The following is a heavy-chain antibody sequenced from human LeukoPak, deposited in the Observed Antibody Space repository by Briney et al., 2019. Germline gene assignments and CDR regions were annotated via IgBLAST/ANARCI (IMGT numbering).Heavy chain of an antibody. CDR3: AKDSGAGDYGS. CDR1: GFTFSSYS. J-gene: IGHJ5*02. D-gene: IGHD4-17*01. V-gene: IGHV3-33*06. Sequence: GGSLRLSCAASGFTFSSYSMNWVRQAPGKGLEWVAVIWYDGSNKYYADSVKGRFTISRDNSKNTLYLQMNSLRAEDTAVYYCAKDSGAGDYGSWGQGTLVTVSS. CDR2: IWYDGSNK.